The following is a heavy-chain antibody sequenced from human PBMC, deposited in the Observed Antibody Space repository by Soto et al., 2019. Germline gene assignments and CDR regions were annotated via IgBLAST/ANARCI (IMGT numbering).Heavy chain of an antibody. CDR1: GFTFSSYG. V-gene: IGHV3-33*01. CDR3: ARLYGDYVFDI. Sequence: PVGSLRLSCAASGFTFSSYGMHWVRQAPGQGLEWVAVIWYDGSRTYYADSVKGRFTISRDNSKNTLYLQMNSLRAEDAAVYYCARLYGDYVFDIWGQGTMVTVS. CDR2: IWYDGSRT. J-gene: IGHJ3*02. D-gene: IGHD4-17*01.